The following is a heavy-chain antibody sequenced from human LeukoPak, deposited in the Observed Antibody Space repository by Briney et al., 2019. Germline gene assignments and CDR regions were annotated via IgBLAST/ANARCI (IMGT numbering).Heavy chain of an antibody. CDR2: INRDGTEK. CDR1: GFNLSDSR. Sequence: PGGSLRLSCATSGFNLSDSRMTWVRQAPGKGLQWVANINRDGTEKHFLDSVEGRFTISRDNAKKSLYLLMNSLRPQDTAVYLCVRGDWYFESWGQGTLVTVSS. J-gene: IGHJ4*02. CDR3: VRGDWYFES. V-gene: IGHV3-7*04. D-gene: IGHD2-21*01.